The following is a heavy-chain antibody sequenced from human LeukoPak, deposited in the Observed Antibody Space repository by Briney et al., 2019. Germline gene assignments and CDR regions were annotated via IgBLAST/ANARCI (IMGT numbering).Heavy chain of an antibody. CDR3: ARDYYGDPTFDY. J-gene: IGHJ4*02. Sequence: GGSLRLSCTASGFTFGDYAMSWFRQAPGKGLEWVAFIRYDGSIKYYADSVKGRFTISRDNAKNSLYLRMNSLRAEDTAVYYCARDYYGDPTFDYWGQGTLVTVSS. CDR1: GFTFGDYA. CDR2: IRYDGSIK. V-gene: IGHV3-30*02. D-gene: IGHD2-21*01.